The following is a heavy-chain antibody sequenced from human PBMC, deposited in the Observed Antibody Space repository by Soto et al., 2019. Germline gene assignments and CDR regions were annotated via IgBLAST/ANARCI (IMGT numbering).Heavy chain of an antibody. D-gene: IGHD5-12*01. V-gene: IGHV4-59*08. CDR1: GWSISSYY. CDR3: ARHYGDGYDYREY. CDR2: IYYRANP. Sequence: PSETLSLTCTVSGWSISSYYWSWIRQPPGKGLEWIGYIYYRANPNYNPSLKSRVTISQDTSKNQFSLKLSSVTAADTAVYYCARHYGDGYDYREYWGQGTLVTVS. J-gene: IGHJ4*02.